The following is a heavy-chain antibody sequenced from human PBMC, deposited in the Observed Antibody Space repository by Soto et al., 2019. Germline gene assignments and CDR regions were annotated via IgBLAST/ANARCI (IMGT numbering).Heavy chain of an antibody. Sequence: QVQLVESGGGVVQPGRSLRLSCAASGFTFSSYGMHWVRQAPGKGLEWVAVIWYDGSDKYYADSVKGRFTISRDNSRNKLYLQMNSLRAEDTAVFYCARAGRDGDSPWDYYYGMDVWGQGTTVTVSS. V-gene: IGHV3-33*01. CDR2: IWYDGSDK. CDR1: GFTFSSYG. J-gene: IGHJ6*02. D-gene: IGHD4-17*01. CDR3: ARAGRDGDSPWDYYYGMDV.